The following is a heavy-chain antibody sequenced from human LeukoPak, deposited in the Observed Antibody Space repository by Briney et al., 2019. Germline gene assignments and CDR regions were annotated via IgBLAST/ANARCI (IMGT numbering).Heavy chain of an antibody. D-gene: IGHD2-15*01. CDR2: ISPNSGDT. V-gene: IGHV1-2*02. CDR3: ARLWGYYYAFDI. Sequence: ASVKVSCKASGYTFTGYYLHWVRQAPGQGLEWMAWISPNSGDTYYAQKFQGRVTLTRDTSISTAYMELSSLRSDDTAVYYCARLWGYYYAFDIWGQGTMVTVSS. J-gene: IGHJ3*02. CDR1: GYTFTGYY.